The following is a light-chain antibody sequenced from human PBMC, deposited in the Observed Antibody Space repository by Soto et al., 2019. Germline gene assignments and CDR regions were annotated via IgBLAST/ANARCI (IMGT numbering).Light chain of an antibody. CDR3: QQRADWPWT. CDR2: AAS. J-gene: IGKJ1*01. V-gene: IGKV1-39*01. CDR1: QSISSY. Sequence: DIQMTQSPSSLSASVGDRVTITCRASQSISSYLNWYQQKPGKAPKLLIYAASSLQSGVPSRFSGSGSGTDFTLTISSLEPEDFAVYYCQQRADWPWTFGQGTKVHIK.